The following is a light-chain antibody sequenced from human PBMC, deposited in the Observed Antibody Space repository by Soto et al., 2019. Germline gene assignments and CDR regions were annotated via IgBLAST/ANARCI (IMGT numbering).Light chain of an antibody. CDR3: SSYTSYSPYV. Sequence: QSALTQPASVSGSPGQSITISCTGNSSDVGGYNYVSWYQQHPGKAPKLIIYAVSKRPSGVSNRFSGSKSGNTASLTISGLQAEDEADYYCSSYTSYSPYVFGTGTKLTVL. CDR1: SSDVGGYNY. V-gene: IGLV2-14*01. CDR2: AVS. J-gene: IGLJ1*01.